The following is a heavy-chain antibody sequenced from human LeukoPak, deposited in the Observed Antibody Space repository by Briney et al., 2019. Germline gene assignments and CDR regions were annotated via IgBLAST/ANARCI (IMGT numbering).Heavy chain of an antibody. CDR1: GFTFSSYW. Sequence: PGGSLRLSCAASGFTFSSYWMHWVRQAPGKGLVWVSRINSDGSSTSYADSVKGRFTISRDNAKNTLYLQMNSLRAEDTAVYYCIFMITFGGAIEDYWGQGTLVTVSS. J-gene: IGHJ4*02. CDR2: INSDGSST. D-gene: IGHD3-16*02. CDR3: IFMITFGGAIEDY. V-gene: IGHV3-74*01.